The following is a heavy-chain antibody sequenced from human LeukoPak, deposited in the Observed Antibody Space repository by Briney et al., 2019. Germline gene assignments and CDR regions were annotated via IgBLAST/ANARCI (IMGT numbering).Heavy chain of an antibody. V-gene: IGHV1-18*01. Sequence: GCTNYAQKLQGRVTLTTDTSTSTAYMELRSLRSDDTAMYYCAREPYAGYGSPFDYWGQGTLVTVSS. J-gene: IGHJ4*02. D-gene: IGHD5-12*01. CDR3: AREPYAGYGSPFDY. CDR2: GCT.